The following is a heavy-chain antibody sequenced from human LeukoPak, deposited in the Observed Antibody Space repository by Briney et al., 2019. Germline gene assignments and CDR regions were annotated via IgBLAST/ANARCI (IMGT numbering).Heavy chain of an antibody. CDR1: GFTFSSYW. J-gene: IGHJ4*02. CDR3: ARDKIVGATNFDY. CDR2: IKQDGSEK. D-gene: IGHD1-26*01. Sequence: GGSLRLSCAASGFTFSSYWMSWVRQAPGKGLEWVDNIKQDGSEKYYVDSVKGRFTISRDNAKNSLYLQMNSLRAEDTAVYYCARDKIVGATNFDYWGQGTLVTVSS. V-gene: IGHV3-7*03.